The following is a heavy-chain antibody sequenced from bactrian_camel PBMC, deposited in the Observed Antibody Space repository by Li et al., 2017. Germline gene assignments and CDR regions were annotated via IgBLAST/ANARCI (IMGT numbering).Heavy chain of an antibody. J-gene: IGHJ4*01. V-gene: IGHV3S53*01. CDR1: TANC. D-gene: IGHD1*01. Sequence: QVQLVESGGGSVQAGGSLRLSCYDNTANCMGWFRQTPGKEREGVAVIDSDDIPNYADSVKGRFTISRDNAKSTLTLQLNSLSTEDTGMYYCAKTYERAWMYNAWGQGTQVTVS. CDR2: IDSDDIP. CDR3: AKTYERAWMYNA.